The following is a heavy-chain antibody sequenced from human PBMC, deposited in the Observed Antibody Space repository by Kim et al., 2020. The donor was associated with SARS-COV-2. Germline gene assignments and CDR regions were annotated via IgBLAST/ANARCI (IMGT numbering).Heavy chain of an antibody. Sequence: AESVKGRFTISRDNSTNTLYLQMNSLRAEDTAVYYCAKDYSWYYGRGFDYWGQGTLVTVSS. CDR3: AKDYSWYYGRGFDY. V-gene: IGHV3-23*01. D-gene: IGHD6-13*01. J-gene: IGHJ4*02.